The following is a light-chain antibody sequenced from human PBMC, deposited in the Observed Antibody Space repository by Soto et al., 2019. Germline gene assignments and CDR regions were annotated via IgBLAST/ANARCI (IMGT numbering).Light chain of an antibody. CDR3: QQYNNWPPIT. J-gene: IGKJ5*01. CDR1: QSVNSK. V-gene: IGKV3-15*01. CDR2: GAS. Sequence: EIVLTQSPGTLSLSLGERATLSCRASQSVNSKLAWYQQKPGQAPRLLIYGASTRATGIPARFSGSGSGTEFTLTISSLQSGDFAVYYCQQYNNWPPITFGQGTRLEIK.